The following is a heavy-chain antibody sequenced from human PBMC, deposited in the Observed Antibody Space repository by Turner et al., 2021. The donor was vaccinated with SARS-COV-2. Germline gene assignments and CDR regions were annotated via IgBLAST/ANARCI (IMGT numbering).Heavy chain of an antibody. CDR2: FDPEDGET. CDR3: ATAPANYYDSSGSKGFYYYYYGMDV. D-gene: IGHD3-22*01. CDR1: GHTLIDLS. Sequence: QVQLVQSGAEVKKPGASVKVTCKVSGHTLIDLSLHWVRQAPGKGLEWMGGFDPEDGETIYEQKFQGRVTMTEDTSTDTAYMELSSLRSEDTAVYYCATAPANYYDSSGSKGFYYYYYGMDVWGQGTTVTVSS. V-gene: IGHV1-24*01. J-gene: IGHJ6*02.